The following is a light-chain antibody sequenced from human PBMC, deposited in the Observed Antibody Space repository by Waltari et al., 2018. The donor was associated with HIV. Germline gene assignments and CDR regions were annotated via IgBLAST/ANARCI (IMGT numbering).Light chain of an antibody. J-gene: IGLJ3*02. CDR3: TSNTGSRKR. CDR1: SSATGPYKY. Sequence: QSALTQPPSASGSPGQSVTISCTGVSSATGPYKYVSWYQQPPGKVPKLLIFEDIRRPARSLSRSPGSRSADTASLTARGLQPNVEADYNGTSNTGSRKRFGGGTRRTV. CDR2: EDI. V-gene: IGLV2-8*01.